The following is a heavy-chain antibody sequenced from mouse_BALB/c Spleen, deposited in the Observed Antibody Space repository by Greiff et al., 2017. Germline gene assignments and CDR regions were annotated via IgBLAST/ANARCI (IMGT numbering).Heavy chain of an antibody. Sequence: QVQLQQSGAELVRPGVSVKISCKGSGYTFTDYAMHWVKQSHAKSLEWIGVISTYYGDASYNQKFKGKATMTVDKSSSTAYMELTRLTSEDSAIYYCARTDDYDDRGYAMDYWGQGTSVTVSS. CDR1: GYTFTDYA. CDR3: ARTDDYDDRGYAMDY. J-gene: IGHJ4*01. CDR2: ISTYYGDA. D-gene: IGHD2-4*01. V-gene: IGHV1S137*01.